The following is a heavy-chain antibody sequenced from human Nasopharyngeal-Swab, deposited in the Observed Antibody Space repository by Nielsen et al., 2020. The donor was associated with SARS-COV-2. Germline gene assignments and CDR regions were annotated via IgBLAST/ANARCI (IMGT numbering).Heavy chain of an antibody. D-gene: IGHD3-9*01. V-gene: IGHV1-18*01. CDR3: ARDLTALNYDILTGYFSDAFDI. CDR1: GYTFTSYG. Sequence: ASVKVSCKASGYTFTSYGISWVRQAPGQGLEWMGWISAYNGNTNYAQKLQGRVTMTTDTSTSTAYMELRSLRSDDTAVYYCARDLTALNYDILTGYFSDAFDIWGQGTMATVSS. CDR2: ISAYNGNT. J-gene: IGHJ3*02.